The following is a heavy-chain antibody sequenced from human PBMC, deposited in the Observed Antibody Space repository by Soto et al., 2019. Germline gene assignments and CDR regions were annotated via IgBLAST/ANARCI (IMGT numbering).Heavy chain of an antibody. Sequence: QLQESGPGLVKPLQTLSLTCTVSGGSIRSGGYDWTWIRQLPGRGLEWIGSIYYTGRTYYNPSLRSRVSISVDTSKNQFSLEVNSVTAADTAVYYCARANEVPAGLVLYYFDYWGQGSLLTVSS. D-gene: IGHD2-2*01. CDR3: ARANEVPAGLVLYYFDY. V-gene: IGHV4-31*03. CDR1: GGSIRSGGYD. CDR2: IYYTGRT. J-gene: IGHJ4*02.